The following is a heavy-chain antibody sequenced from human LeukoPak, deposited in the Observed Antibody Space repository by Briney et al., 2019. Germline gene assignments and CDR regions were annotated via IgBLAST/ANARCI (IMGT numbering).Heavy chain of an antibody. CDR3: ARNVHGDYGSGWFDP. Sequence: SVKVSCKTSGGTFNNSAIGWVRQAPGQGLEWLGGIMPLLGTAGYAQKFQGRVTITKDESTRTVYLELTSLTSDDTAVYYCARNVHGDYGSGWFDPWGQGTLVSVSS. D-gene: IGHD4-17*01. J-gene: IGHJ5*02. CDR1: GGTFNNSA. V-gene: IGHV1-69*05. CDR2: IMPLLGTA.